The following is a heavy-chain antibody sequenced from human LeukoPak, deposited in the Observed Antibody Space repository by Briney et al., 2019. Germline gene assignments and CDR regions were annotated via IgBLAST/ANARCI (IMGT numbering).Heavy chain of an antibody. CDR2: INQDDSQI. D-gene: IGHD3/OR15-3a*01. Sequence: PGGSLRLSCAASGFTFNKYWLTWVRQAPGKGLEWVANINQDDSQIYYLESVEGRFTITRDNAKNSLHLQMNSLRAEDTAIYYCARAGLPRGLVLKAPISSYYMDVWGNGTAVAVSS. J-gene: IGHJ6*03. CDR3: ARAGLPRGLVLKAPISSYYMDV. CDR1: GFTFNKYW. V-gene: IGHV3-7*01.